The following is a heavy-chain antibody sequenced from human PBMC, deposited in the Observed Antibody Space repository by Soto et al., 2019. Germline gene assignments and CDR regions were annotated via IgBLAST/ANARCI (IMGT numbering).Heavy chain of an antibody. CDR1: GGSFSDYY. J-gene: IGHJ4*02. V-gene: IGHV4-34*10. D-gene: IGHD3-9*01. Sequence: SGTLSLTCAVYGGSFSDYYWSWIRQPPGKGLEWIGEVNHGGSTNYNPSLKRRVTILVDTSKSQFYLNVTSVTAADTAVYYCARFAGGSYDILTGYPPHDYWGQGTLVTVSS. CDR3: ARFAGGSYDILTGYPPHDY. CDR2: VNHGGST.